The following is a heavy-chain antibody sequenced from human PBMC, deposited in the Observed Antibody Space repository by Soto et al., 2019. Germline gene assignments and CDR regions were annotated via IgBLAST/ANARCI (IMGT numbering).Heavy chain of an antibody. D-gene: IGHD2-15*01. CDR3: ARGDRFRCSGDRCFSDGLFLS. CDR1: GFTFGIYS. V-gene: IGHV3-48*02. CDR2: VNGRSATM. J-gene: IGHJ5*02. Sequence: EVQLVESGGGLVQRGGSLRLSCAASGFTFGIYSMNWVRQAPGKGLGWISYVNGRSATMYYADSVKGRFIISRDNADNSLYLHMKSLRDADTAVYYCARGDRFRCSGDRCFSDGLFLSWGQGTLVTVSS.